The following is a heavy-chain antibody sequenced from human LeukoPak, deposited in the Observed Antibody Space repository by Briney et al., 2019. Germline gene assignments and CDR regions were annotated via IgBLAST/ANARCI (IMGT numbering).Heavy chain of an antibody. J-gene: IGHJ4*02. CDR2: INSDGSST. CDR3: AKTFYYGSGSYYPHFDY. D-gene: IGHD3-10*01. V-gene: IGHV3-74*01. CDR1: GFTFSSYW. Sequence: GGSVTLSCAASGFTFSSYWMHWVRQAPGKGLVWVSRINSDGSSTSYTVSVKGRFTISRDTPKNTLYLQMNSLRGEDTAVYYCAKTFYYGSGSYYPHFDYWGEGTLVTVSS.